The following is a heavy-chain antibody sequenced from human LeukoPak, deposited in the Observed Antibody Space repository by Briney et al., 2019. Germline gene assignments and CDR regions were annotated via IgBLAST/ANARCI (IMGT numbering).Heavy chain of an antibody. CDR3: ARESAVYYGSGSYYSKGYFDY. CDR1: GFTVSSNY. J-gene: IGHJ4*02. CDR2: IYSGGS. D-gene: IGHD3-10*01. V-gene: IGHV3-53*01. Sequence: GGSLRLSCAASGFTVSSNYMSWVRQAPGKGLEWVSVIYSGGSYADSVKGRFTISRDDSKNTLYLQMNSLRAEDTAVDYCARESAVYYGSGSYYSKGYFDYWGQGTLVTVAS.